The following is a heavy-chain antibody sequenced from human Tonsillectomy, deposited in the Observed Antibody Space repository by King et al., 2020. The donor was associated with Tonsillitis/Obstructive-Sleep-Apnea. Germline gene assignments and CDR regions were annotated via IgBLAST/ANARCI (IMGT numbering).Heavy chain of an antibody. CDR1: GFTVSNNY. J-gene: IGHJ6*03. V-gene: IGHV3-53*01. Sequence: EVQLVESGGGLIQPGGSLRLSCAASGFTVSNNYMSWVRQAPGKGLEWGAVIYSGSSTYYADSVKCRFTISRDNSKNTVYLQMNSLRAEDAAVYYCASGYCSGGSCPHYYYMDVWGKGTTVTVS. D-gene: IGHD2-15*01. CDR3: ASGYCSGGSCPHYYYMDV. CDR2: IYSGSST.